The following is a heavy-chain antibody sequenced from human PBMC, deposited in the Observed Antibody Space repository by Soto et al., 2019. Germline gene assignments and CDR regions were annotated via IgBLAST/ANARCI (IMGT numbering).Heavy chain of an antibody. Sequence: GGSLRLSCAASGFTFRNAGMNWVRQAPGKGLEWVARIKRKSDGGTTDYAAPVKGRFTISRDDSKNTLYLQMNSLKTEDTAVFYFTQDYLVLYYDSSVFDYWGQGTLGTVSS. D-gene: IGHD3-22*01. CDR1: GFTFRNAG. CDR3: TQDYLVLYYDSSVFDY. CDR2: IKRKSDGGTT. J-gene: IGHJ4*02. V-gene: IGHV3-15*07.